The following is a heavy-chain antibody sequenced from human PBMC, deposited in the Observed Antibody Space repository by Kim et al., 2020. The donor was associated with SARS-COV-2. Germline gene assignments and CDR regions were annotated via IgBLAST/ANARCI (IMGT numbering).Heavy chain of an antibody. J-gene: IGHJ6*01. V-gene: IGHV1-69*13. CDR3: AKDWIQYCNRSPCPPHYY. CDR2: IIPVFGTA. D-gene: IGHD2-2*01. CDR1: GGNFDSYP. Sequence: SVKVSCKASGGNFDSYPFTWVRQAPGQGLEWMGGIIPVFGTANYAQKFQGRLTITADESTTTAYMELSSLRSEDTAMYYCAKDWIQYCNRSPCPPHYY.